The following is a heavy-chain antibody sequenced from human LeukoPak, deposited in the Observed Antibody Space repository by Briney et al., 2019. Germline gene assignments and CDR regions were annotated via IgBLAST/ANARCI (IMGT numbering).Heavy chain of an antibody. J-gene: IGHJ4*02. V-gene: IGHV1-2*02. Sequence: ASVKVSCKASGYTFTGYYMHWVRQAPGQGLEWMGWINPNSGGTNYAQKFQGRVTMTRDTSISTAYMELSRLRSDDTAVYYCARGSYGYEDEEYFDYWGQGTLVTVSS. CDR1: GYTFTGYY. CDR3: ARGSYGYEDEEYFDY. D-gene: IGHD5-18*01. CDR2: INPNSGGT.